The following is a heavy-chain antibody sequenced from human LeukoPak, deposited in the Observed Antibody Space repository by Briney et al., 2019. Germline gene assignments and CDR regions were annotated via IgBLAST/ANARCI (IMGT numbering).Heavy chain of an antibody. CDR2: IYYSGST. D-gene: IGHD5-18*01. CDR1: GGSISSYY. CDR3: ARHATAMVYFDY. J-gene: IGHJ4*02. V-gene: IGHV4-59*08. Sequence: SETLSLTCTVSGGSISSYYWSWIRQPPGKGLEWIGYIYYSGSTNYNPSLKSRVTISVYTSKNQFSLKLSSVTAADTAVYYCARHATAMVYFDYWGQGTLVTVSS.